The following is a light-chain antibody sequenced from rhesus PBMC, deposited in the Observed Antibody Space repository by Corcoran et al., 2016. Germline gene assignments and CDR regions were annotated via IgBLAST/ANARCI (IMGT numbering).Light chain of an antibody. CDR1: QNIYSN. CDR3: QHYYDNPWT. V-gene: IGKV1S12*01. J-gene: IGKJ1*01. Sequence: DIQMTQSPSALSASVGDRVTISCRASQNIYSNLAWYQQKPGKAPKLLISAASSLQTGIPSRFSGNGSWTDFTLTISSLQPEDSAAYYCQHYYDNPWTFGQGTKVEIK. CDR2: AAS.